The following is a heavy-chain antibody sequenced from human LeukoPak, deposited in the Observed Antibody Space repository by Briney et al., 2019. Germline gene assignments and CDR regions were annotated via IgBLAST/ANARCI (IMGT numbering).Heavy chain of an antibody. CDR2: IIPIFGTA. J-gene: IGHJ4*02. D-gene: IGHD2-2*01. Sequence: ASVRVSCKASGGTFSSYAISWVRQAPGQGLEWMGGIIPIFGTANYAQKFQGRVTITADESTSTAYMELSSLRSEDTAVYYCARSASLVVVPAALDYWGQGTLVTVSS. CDR1: GGTFSSYA. V-gene: IGHV1-69*13. CDR3: ARSASLVVVPAALDY.